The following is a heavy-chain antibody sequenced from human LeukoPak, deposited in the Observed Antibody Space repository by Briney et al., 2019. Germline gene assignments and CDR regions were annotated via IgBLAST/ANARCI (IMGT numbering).Heavy chain of an antibody. CDR1: GGSISSYY. J-gene: IGHJ3*02. CDR2: IYYSGSN. V-gene: IGHV4-59*01. Sequence: PSETLSLTCTVSGGSISSYYWSWIRQPPGKGLEWMGYIYYSGSNNYNPYLKSRVTISVDTSKNQFALKLSSVAAADTAVYYCATGIDDDAFDIWGQGTMVTVSS. D-gene: IGHD1-14*01. CDR3: ATGIDDDAFDI.